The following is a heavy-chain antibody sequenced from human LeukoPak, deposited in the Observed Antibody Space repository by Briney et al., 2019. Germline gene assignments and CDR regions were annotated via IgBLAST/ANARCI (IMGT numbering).Heavy chain of an antibody. CDR1: DVSISSYF. CDR2: VYYSGST. CDR3: ARGFMGGWFDP. D-gene: IGHD1-26*01. V-gene: IGHV4-59*01. J-gene: IGHJ5*02. Sequence: SETLSLTCTVSDVSISSYFWTWIRQPPGKGLEWIGYVYYSGSTNYNPSLRSRVTISVDTSKKQLSLKLSSVTAADTAVYYCARGFMGGWFDPCGQGTLVTVSS.